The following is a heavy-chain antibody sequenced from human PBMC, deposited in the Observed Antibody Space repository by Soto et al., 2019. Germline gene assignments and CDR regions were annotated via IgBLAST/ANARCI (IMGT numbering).Heavy chain of an antibody. CDR1: GFSFSSYA. D-gene: IGHD4-17*01. CDR3: AKESMPEHYGDTLFDY. Sequence: EVQLLESGGGLVQPGGSLRLSCAASGFSFSSYALSWVRQAPGRGLEWVSTFSAGGRAYYADSVKGRFTLARDTSKNTLRLQTNSLTVEDTAVYYCAKESMPEHYGDTLFDYWGQGTRVTVSS. J-gene: IGHJ4*02. CDR2: FSAGGRA. V-gene: IGHV3-23*01.